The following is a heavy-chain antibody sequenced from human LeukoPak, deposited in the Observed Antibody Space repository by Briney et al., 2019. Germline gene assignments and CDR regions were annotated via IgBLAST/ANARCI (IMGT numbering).Heavy chain of an antibody. Sequence: PGGSLRLSCAASGFIVSSNYMTWVRQAPGEGLEWVSVTHNDGSTYYTDSVKGRFTISRDNSKNTLYLQMNSLRVEDTAVYYCAALARDYWGQGTLVTVSS. V-gene: IGHV3-53*01. CDR2: THNDGST. CDR3: AALARDY. CDR1: GFIVSSNY. J-gene: IGHJ4*02. D-gene: IGHD3-3*02.